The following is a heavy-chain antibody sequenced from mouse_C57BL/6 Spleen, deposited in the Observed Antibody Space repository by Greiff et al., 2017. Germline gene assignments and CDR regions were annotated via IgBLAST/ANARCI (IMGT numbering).Heavy chain of an antibody. CDR3: AAGSHYFDY. V-gene: IGHV1-76*01. Sequence: QVQLQQSGAELVRPGASVKLSCKASGYTFTDYYINWVKQRPGQGLEWIARIYPGSGNTYYNEKFKGKATLTAEKSSSTAYMQLSSLTSEDSAVYVCAAGSHYFDYWGQGTTLTVSS. CDR1: GYTFTDYY. CDR2: IYPGSGNT. J-gene: IGHJ2*01. D-gene: IGHD3-3*01.